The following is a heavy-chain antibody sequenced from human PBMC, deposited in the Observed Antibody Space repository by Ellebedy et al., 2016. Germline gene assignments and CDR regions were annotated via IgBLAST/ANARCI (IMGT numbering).Heavy chain of an antibody. CDR2: IFYSGST. CDR1: SGSISSSSYY. J-gene: IGHJ4*02. V-gene: IGHV4-39*01. Sequence: SETLSLTCTVSSGSISSSSYYWGWIRQPPGKGLEWIGSIFYSGSTYYNPSLKSRVTISVDTSKNQFSLKLSSVTAADTAVYYCARTSPYTFSGTYAVHDYWGQGTLVTVSS. CDR3: ARTSPYTFSGTYAVHDY. D-gene: IGHD1-26*01.